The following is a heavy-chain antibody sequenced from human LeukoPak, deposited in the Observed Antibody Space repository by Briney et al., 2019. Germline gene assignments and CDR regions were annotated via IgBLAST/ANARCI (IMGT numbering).Heavy chain of an antibody. V-gene: IGHV1-2*02. J-gene: IGHJ5*02. D-gene: IGHD2-15*01. CDR1: GYTFTGYY. CDR2: INPNSGGT. CDR3: ARDRGDIVVVVAANNWFDP. Sequence: ASVKVSCKASGYTFTGYYMHWVRQAPGQGLEWMGWINPNSGGTNYAQKFQGRVTMTRDTSISTAYMELRSLRSDDTAVYYCARDRGDIVVVVAANNWFDPWGQGTLVTVSS.